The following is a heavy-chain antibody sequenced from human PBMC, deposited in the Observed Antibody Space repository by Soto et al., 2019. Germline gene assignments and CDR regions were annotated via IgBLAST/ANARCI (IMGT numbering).Heavy chain of an antibody. CDR3: ARDFVVGGPTINYYYGMDV. CDR2: IYSAGNT. D-gene: IGHD1-26*01. J-gene: IGHJ6*02. Sequence: GGSLRLSCAASGLTVSSNYMSWVRQAPGKGLEWISIIYSAGNTYYADSVKGRFTISRDNSKNTLYLQMNSLGAEDTAVYYCARDFVVGGPTINYYYGMDVWGQGTTVTVSS. CDR1: GLTVSSNY. V-gene: IGHV3-66*01.